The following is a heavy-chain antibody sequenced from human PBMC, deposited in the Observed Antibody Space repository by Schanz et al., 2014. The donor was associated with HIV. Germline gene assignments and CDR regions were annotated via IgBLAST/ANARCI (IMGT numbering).Heavy chain of an antibody. CDR1: GYLFTNYG. CDR2: VSGYNANT. Sequence: QVQLVQSGAEVKKPGASVKVSCKTSGYLFTNYGVNWVRQAPGQGPEWMGWVSGYNANTEFARVFQGRVTMTRDTSTTTAYMELRNLRANDTAVYYCAKSRFQLHWFDSWGQGTLVTVSS. CDR3: AKSRFQLHWFDS. D-gene: IGHD2-2*01. V-gene: IGHV1-18*01. J-gene: IGHJ5*01.